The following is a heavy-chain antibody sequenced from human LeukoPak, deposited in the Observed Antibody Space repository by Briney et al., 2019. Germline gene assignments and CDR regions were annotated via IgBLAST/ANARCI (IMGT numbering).Heavy chain of an antibody. CDR1: GFTFSSYG. J-gene: IGHJ6*03. CDR3: AKGGGNSSSWYYMDV. V-gene: IGHV3-30*02. D-gene: IGHD6-13*01. CDR2: IRYDGSNK. Sequence: GGSLRLSCAASGFTFSSYGMHWVRQAPGKGLEWVAFIRYDGSNKYYADSVKGRFTISRDNSKNTLYLQMNSLRAEDTAVYYCAKGGGNSSSWYYMDVWGKGTTVTISS.